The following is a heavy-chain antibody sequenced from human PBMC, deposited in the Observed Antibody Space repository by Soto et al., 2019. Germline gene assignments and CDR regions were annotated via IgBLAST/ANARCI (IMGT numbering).Heavy chain of an antibody. D-gene: IGHD1-1*01. CDR2: ISGYNGNT. J-gene: IGHJ6*02. CDR3: AREGPVPYYYYGMDV. CDR1: GYSFTTYG. Sequence: QVQLVQSGGEVKKPGASVKVSCKTSGYSFTTYGISWVRQAPGQGLEWMGWISGYNGNTHYAQKFQGRVSMTTVTSTSTAYMELRSLRSDDTAVYYCAREGPVPYYYYGMDVWGQGTTVTVSS. V-gene: IGHV1-18*01.